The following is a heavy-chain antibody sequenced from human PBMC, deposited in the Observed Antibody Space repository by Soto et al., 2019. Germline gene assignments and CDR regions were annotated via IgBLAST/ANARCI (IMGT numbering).Heavy chain of an antibody. V-gene: IGHV4-30-4*01. CDR2: IYYSGST. CDR1: GGSISIGDYY. J-gene: IGHJ6*02. D-gene: IGHD6-13*01. Sequence: PSETLSLTCTVSGGSISIGDYYWRCVRQPPGKGLEWIGYIYYSGSTYYNPSLKSRVTISVDTSKNQFSLKLSFVTAADTAVYYCARVFSSSWYFVPKSPSGMDVWGQGTTVTVSS. CDR3: ARVFSSSWYFVPKSPSGMDV.